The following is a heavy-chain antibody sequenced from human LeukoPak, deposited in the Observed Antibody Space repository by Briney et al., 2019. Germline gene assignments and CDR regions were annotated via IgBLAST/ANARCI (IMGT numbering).Heavy chain of an antibody. J-gene: IGHJ3*02. CDR2: ISGSGGST. CDR1: GFTFSSYA. V-gene: IGHV3-23*01. D-gene: IGHD2-15*01. Sequence: GGSLRLSCAASGFTFSSYAMSWVRQAPGKGLEWVSAISGSGGSTYYADSVKGRFTISRDNSKNTLYLQMNSLRAEDTAVYYCAKDRPNCSGGSCYEPDAFDIWGQGTMVTVSS. CDR3: AKDRPNCSGGSCYEPDAFDI.